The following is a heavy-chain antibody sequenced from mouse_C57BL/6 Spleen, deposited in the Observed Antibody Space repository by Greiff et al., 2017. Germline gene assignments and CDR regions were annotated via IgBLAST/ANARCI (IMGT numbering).Heavy chain of an antibody. CDR2: ISSGGSYT. CDR1: GFTFSSYG. CDR3: ALYSWDDLDY. Sequence: EVKLQESGGDLVKPGGSLKLSCAASGFTFSSYGMSWVRQTPDKRLEWVATISSGGSYTYYPDSVKGRFTISRDNAKNTLYLQLSSLKSEDTALYYCALYSWDDLDYWGQGTTLTVSS. D-gene: IGHD4-1*01. J-gene: IGHJ2*01. V-gene: IGHV5-6*01.